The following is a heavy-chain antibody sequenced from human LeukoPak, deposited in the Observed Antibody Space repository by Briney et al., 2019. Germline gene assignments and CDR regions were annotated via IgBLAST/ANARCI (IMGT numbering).Heavy chain of an antibody. J-gene: IGHJ4*02. V-gene: IGHV3-23*01. CDR2: ISGSGDNT. CDR1: GFTFSSYA. D-gene: IGHD3-22*01. CDR3: AKGSYYDSSGSFYFDY. Sequence: GSLRLSCAASGFTFSSYAMSWVRQAPGKGLEWVSGISGSGDNTYYADSVKGRFTISRDNSKNTLYVQVNSLGTEDTAAYYCAKGSYYDSSGSFYFDYWGQGTLVTVSS.